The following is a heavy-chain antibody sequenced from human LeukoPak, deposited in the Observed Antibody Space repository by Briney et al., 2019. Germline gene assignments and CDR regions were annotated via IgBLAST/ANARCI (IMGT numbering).Heavy chain of an antibody. CDR1: GGSFSSYA. J-gene: IGHJ4*02. CDR3: ARDPHYYDNSGYD. CDR2: IIPIVGVG. D-gene: IGHD3-22*01. V-gene: IGHV1-69*04. Sequence: GASVKVSSKSSGGSFSSYAMSWVRQAPGQGLEWMGRIIPIVGVGYYAQKFQGRVTITADTSTKTACMELSSLKPEDTAVYYCARDPHYYDNSGYDWGQGTLVTVSS.